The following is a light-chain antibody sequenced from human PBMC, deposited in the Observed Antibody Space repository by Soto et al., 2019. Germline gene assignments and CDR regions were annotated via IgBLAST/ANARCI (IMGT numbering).Light chain of an antibody. Sequence: DVQMTQSPSSLSASVGDRVTITCRASQVIRNWLAWYQHKPGKAPRCLIYAAFSLQSGVPSRFSGRGSGTEFTPTINSLQPDDFATYYCQQYDGFPPTFGGGNKGAS. J-gene: IGKJ4*01. CDR1: QVIRNW. CDR2: AAF. V-gene: IGKV1D-16*01. CDR3: QQYDGFPPT.